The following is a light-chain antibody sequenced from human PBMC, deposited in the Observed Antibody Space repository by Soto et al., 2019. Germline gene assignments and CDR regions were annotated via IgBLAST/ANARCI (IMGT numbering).Light chain of an antibody. CDR1: SSDIGAYNY. CDR3: SSYAGSNDRWV. Sequence: QSALTQPPSASGSPGQSVTISCTGTSSDIGAYNYVSWYQQHPGKAPKLMIHEVSKRPSWVPDRCSGSKSGNTASLTVSGLQAEDEADSYCSSYAGSNDRWVFGGGTKVTVL. CDR2: EVS. V-gene: IGLV2-8*01. J-gene: IGLJ3*02.